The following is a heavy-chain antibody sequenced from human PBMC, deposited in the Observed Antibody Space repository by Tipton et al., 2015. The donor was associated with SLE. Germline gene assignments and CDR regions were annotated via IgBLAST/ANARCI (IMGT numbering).Heavy chain of an antibody. V-gene: IGHV3-7*01. Sequence: QLVQSGGGLVQPGGSLRLSCAASGFTFSSFWMNWVRQAPGKGLEWVANIKQDGSEKYYADSLKGRFTISRDNAKNSLYLQMNSLRAEDTAVYYCARRYTSETDVWGQGTTVTVSS. CDR2: IKQDGSEK. CDR3: ARRYTSETDV. D-gene: IGHD6-19*01. J-gene: IGHJ6*02. CDR1: GFTFSSFW.